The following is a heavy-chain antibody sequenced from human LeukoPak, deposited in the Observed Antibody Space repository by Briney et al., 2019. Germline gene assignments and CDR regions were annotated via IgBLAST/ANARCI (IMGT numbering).Heavy chain of an antibody. CDR1: GGTFSSYA. CDR2: IIPIFGTA. D-gene: IGHD6-13*01. J-gene: IGHJ4*02. Sequence: SVKVSCKASGGTFSSYAISWVRQAPGQGLEWMGGIIPIFGTANYAQKFQGRVTITADESTSTAYMELSSLRSEDTAVYSCARSPGYSSSWLPFDYWGQGTLVTVSS. CDR3: ARSPGYSSSWLPFDY. V-gene: IGHV1-69*01.